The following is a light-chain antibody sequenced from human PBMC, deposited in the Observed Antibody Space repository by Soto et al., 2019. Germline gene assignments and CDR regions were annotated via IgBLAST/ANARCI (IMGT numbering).Light chain of an antibody. CDR1: SSNIGAGHD. CDR2: ANI. Sequence: QSVLTQPPSVSGAPGQRVTISCTGSSSNIGAGHDVHWYQQRPGAAPKLLISANINRPSGVPDRFSGSESGTSASLAITGLQADDAGDYYCQYYDSTLSARYVFGTGTQLTVL. J-gene: IGLJ1*01. V-gene: IGLV1-40*01. CDR3: QYYDSTLSARYV.